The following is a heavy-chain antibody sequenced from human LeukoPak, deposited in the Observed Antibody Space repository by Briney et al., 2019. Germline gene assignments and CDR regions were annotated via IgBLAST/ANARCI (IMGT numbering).Heavy chain of an antibody. J-gene: IGHJ4*02. CDR1: GFTFSSYS. D-gene: IGHD4-11*01. CDR2: ISGSGGST. Sequence: GGSLRLSCAASGFTFSSYSMNWVRQAPGKGLEWVSAISGSGGSTYYADSVKGRFTISRDNSKNTLYLQMNSLRAEDTAVYYCAKVPPNSNYDCYFDYWGQGTLVTVSS. V-gene: IGHV3-23*01. CDR3: AKVPPNSNYDCYFDY.